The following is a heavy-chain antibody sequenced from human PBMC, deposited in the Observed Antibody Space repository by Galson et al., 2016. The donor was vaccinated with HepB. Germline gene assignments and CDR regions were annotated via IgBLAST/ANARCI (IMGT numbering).Heavy chain of an antibody. J-gene: IGHJ6*02. CDR2: ISHDGGNH. CDR3: ARGLRWSGFFKIYFYYGMDV. CDR1: GFTFSSHS. D-gene: IGHD3-3*01. V-gene: IGHV3-30*14. Sequence: SLRLSCAASGFTFSSHSMHWARQAPGKGLEWVAVISHDGGNHFYADSVKGRFTISRNNSKNTLYLQMNRLKPDDTAVHFCARGLRWSGFFKIYFYYGMDVWGQGTTVTVSS.